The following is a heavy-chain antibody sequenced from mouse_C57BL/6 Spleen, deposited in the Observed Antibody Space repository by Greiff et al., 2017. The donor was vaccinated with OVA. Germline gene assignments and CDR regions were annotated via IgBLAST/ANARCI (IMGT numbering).Heavy chain of an antibody. CDR2: IYPGDGDT. CDR1: GYAFSSYW. J-gene: IGHJ1*03. D-gene: IGHD2-5*01. Sequence: QVQLQQSGAELVKPGASVKISCKASGYAFSSYWMNWVKQRPGTGLEWIGQIYPGDGDTNYNGKFKGKATLTADKSSSTAYMQLSSLTSEDSAVYFCARSAPYYSNYRYFDVWGTGTTVTVSS. CDR3: ARSAPYYSNYRYFDV. V-gene: IGHV1-80*01.